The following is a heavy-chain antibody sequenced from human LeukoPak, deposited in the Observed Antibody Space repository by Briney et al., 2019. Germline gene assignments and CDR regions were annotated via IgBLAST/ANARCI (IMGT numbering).Heavy chain of an antibody. CDR1: GFTFSSYS. D-gene: IGHD6-19*01. CDR2: ISSSTNTI. Sequence: GGSLRLSCAASGFTFSSYSMNWVRQAPGKGLEWVSYISSSTNTIYYADSVKGRFTISRDNAKNSLYLQMNSLRAEDTAVYYCARRGAVAGTVDYWGQGTLVTVSS. CDR3: ARRGAVAGTVDY. J-gene: IGHJ4*02. V-gene: IGHV3-48*01.